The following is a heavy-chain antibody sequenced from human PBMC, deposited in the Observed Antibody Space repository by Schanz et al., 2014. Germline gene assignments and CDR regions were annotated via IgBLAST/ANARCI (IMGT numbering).Heavy chain of an antibody. J-gene: IGHJ3*02. CDR2: IIPIHGIV. Sequence: QVQLVQSGAEMKKPGASVKVSCKASGGTFSTYPINWLRQAPGQGLEWMGRIIPIHGIVNYAQRFQDRVRITADKSTSTAYMELSSLRSDDTAVYYCARGGGTEDVFDIWGQGTIRTVSS. CDR3: ARGGGTEDVFDI. V-gene: IGHV1-69*02. D-gene: IGHD1-1*01. CDR1: GGTFSTYP.